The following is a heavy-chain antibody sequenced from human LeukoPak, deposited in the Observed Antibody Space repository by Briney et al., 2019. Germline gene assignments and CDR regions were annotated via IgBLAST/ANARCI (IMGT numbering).Heavy chain of an antibody. J-gene: IGHJ4*02. V-gene: IGHV3-74*01. CDR3: VRGLLDY. CDR1: GFSFSDYW. D-gene: IGHD5/OR15-5a*01. CDR2: IFSDGTGI. Sequence: GGSPRLSCAVSGFSFSDYWMHWVRQAPGKGLVWVSRIFSDGTGINYADFVKGRFTISRDNVENTLYLQMNSLRAEDTAVYYCVRGLLDYWGQGTRVTVSS.